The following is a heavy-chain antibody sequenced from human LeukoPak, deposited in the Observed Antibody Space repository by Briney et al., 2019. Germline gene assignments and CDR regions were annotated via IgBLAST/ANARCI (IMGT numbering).Heavy chain of an antibody. J-gene: IGHJ6*03. Sequence: SETLSLTCTVSGGSISSISYYWGWIRQPPGKGLEWIGEINHSGSTNYNPSLKSRVTISVDTSKNQFSLKLSSVTAADTAVYYCARGSRGRVYGSGSYPRKTYYYYMDVWGKGTTVTVSS. D-gene: IGHD3-10*01. CDR3: ARGSRGRVYGSGSYPRKTYYYYMDV. V-gene: IGHV4-39*07. CDR2: INHSGST. CDR1: GGSISSISYY.